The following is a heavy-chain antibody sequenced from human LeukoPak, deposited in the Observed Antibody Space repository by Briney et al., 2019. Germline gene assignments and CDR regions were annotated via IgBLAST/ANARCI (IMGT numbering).Heavy chain of an antibody. CDR2: INSDGSST. V-gene: IGHV3-74*01. Sequence: GGSLRLSCAASGFSFSSDWMHWVRQVPGEGLVWVSRINSDGSSTAYADSVKGRFTISRDNAKNTLYLQMNNLRDEDTAMYYCARDQSLYCSGGSRYEVQIDYWGQGTLVTVSS. D-gene: IGHD2-15*01. CDR1: GFSFSSDW. CDR3: ARDQSLYCSGGSRYEVQIDY. J-gene: IGHJ4*02.